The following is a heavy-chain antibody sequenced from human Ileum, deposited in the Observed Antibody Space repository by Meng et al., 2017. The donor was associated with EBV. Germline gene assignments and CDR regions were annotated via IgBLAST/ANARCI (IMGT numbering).Heavy chain of an antibody. CDR3: ARDADGAGGTSDY. CDR2: IDNDGTST. D-gene: IGHD3-10*01. CDR1: GFTFSGYW. Sequence: QVGEAGGGLVQAGGALGPSCAAFGFTFSGYWMNWVLQVPGKGLVWVSRIDNDGTSTDYADSVKGRFTISRDNAKNTLYLQMNSLRAEDTSVYYCARDADGAGGTSDYWGQGTLVTVSS. J-gene: IGHJ4*02. V-gene: IGHV3-74*01.